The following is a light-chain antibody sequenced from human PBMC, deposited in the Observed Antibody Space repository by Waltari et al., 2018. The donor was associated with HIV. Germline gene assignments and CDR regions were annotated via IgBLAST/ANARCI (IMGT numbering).Light chain of an antibody. CDR2: ENK. V-gene: IGLV1-51*02. CDR3: GTWDSSLSAGV. CDR1: SSNLGDNY. Sequence: QSVLTQPPSVSAAPGQKVTISCSGSSSNLGDNYVSWYQHLPGTAPKLLMYENKKRPSGMPDRFSGPKSGTSATLGITGLQTGDEADYYCGTWDSSLSAGVFGGGTKLTVL. J-gene: IGLJ2*01.